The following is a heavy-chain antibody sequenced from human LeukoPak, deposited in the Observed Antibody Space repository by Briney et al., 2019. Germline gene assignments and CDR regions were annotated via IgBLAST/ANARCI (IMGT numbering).Heavy chain of an antibody. J-gene: IGHJ1*01. CDR3: ARGSRPPYFQH. CDR1: GGSISSYY. D-gene: IGHD2-15*01. V-gene: IGHV4-59*01. CDR2: IYYSGST. Sequence: SETLSLTCTVSGGSISSYYWIWIRQPPGKGLEWIGYIYYSGSTNCNPSLKSRVTISVDTSKNQFSLKLSSVTAADTAVYYCARGSRPPYFQHWGQGTLVTVSS.